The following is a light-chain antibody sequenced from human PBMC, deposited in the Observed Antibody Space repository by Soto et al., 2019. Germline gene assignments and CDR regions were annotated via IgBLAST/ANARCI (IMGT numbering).Light chain of an antibody. CDR3: HSYDSSLSAVV. CDR2: GNM. J-gene: IGLJ2*01. CDR1: SSNIGAGYD. Sequence: QSFLTQPPSVSGAPGQRVTISCTGSSSNIGAGYDVQWYQQLPGTAPKLLIYGNMNRPSGVPDRFSGSKSGTSASLAITGLQAEDEADYYCHSYDSSLSAVVFGGGTKVTVL. V-gene: IGLV1-40*01.